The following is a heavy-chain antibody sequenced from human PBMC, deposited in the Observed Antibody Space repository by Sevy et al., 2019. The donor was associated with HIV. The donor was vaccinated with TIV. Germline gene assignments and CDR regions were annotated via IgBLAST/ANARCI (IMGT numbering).Heavy chain of an antibody. Sequence: ASVKVSCKASGYTFTSYGISWVRQAPGQGLEWMGWISAYNGNTNYAQKLQGRVTMTTDTSTRTAYMELRSLRSDDTAVYYCAREGRYYYDSSGYYETYYYYGMDVWGQGTTVTVSS. J-gene: IGHJ6*02. D-gene: IGHD3-22*01. CDR2: ISAYNGNT. V-gene: IGHV1-18*01. CDR3: AREGRYYYDSSGYYETYYYYGMDV. CDR1: GYTFTSYG.